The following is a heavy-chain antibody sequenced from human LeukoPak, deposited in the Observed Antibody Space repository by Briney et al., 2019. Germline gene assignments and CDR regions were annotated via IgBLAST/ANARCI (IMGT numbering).Heavy chain of an antibody. Sequence: GGSLRLSCAASGFTFSSYCMSWVRQAPGKGLEWVANIKHDGSEKYYVDSVKGRFTISRDNAKNSLYLQMNSLTAEDTDVSYCARQGYDFWSGYYKPDYWGQGTLVTVSS. D-gene: IGHD3-3*01. V-gene: IGHV3-7*01. CDR3: ARQGYDFWSGYYKPDY. CDR2: IKHDGSEK. J-gene: IGHJ4*02. CDR1: GFTFSSYC.